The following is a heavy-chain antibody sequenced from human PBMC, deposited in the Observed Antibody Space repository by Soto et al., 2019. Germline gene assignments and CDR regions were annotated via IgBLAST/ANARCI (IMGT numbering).Heavy chain of an antibody. D-gene: IGHD3-9*01. J-gene: IGHJ4*02. CDR2: INPNSGGT. CDR1: GYTFTGYY. Sequence: ASVKVSCKASGYTFTGYYMHWVRQAPGQGLEWMGWINPNSGGTNYAQKFQGWVTMTRDTSISTAYMELSRLRSDDTAVYCCARDLSWRRRPGFHFDYWGQGTLVTVSS. CDR3: ARDLSWRRRPGFHFDY. V-gene: IGHV1-2*04.